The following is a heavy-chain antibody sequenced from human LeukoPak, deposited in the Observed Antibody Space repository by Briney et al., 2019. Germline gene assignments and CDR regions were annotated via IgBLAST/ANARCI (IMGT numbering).Heavy chain of an antibody. J-gene: IGHJ4*02. Sequence: GGSLRLSCAASGFTFSTYWMNWVRQAPGKGLEWVANINRDGSGKYYVDSVKGRFTISRDNAKNSLYLEMNSLRVEDTAVYYCARDGITGRPVAGLDYWGQGTLVTVSS. CDR3: ARDGITGRPVAGLDY. D-gene: IGHD6-19*01. CDR1: GFTFSTYW. V-gene: IGHV3-7*01. CDR2: INRDGSGK.